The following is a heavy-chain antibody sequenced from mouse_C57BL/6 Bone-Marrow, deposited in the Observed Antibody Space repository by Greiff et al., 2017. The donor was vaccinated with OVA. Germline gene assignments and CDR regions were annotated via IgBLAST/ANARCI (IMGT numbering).Heavy chain of an antibody. CDR1: GYTFTSYW. CDR3: ARDYGSSLYAMDY. Sequence: QVQLQQPGAELVKPGASVKLSCKASGYTFTSYWMQWVKQRPGQGLEWIGAIDPSDSYTNYNQKLKGKATLPVDTSSSTAYMQLSSLTSEDSAVYYCARDYGSSLYAMDYWGQGTSVTVSS. D-gene: IGHD1-1*01. V-gene: IGHV1-50*01. J-gene: IGHJ4*01. CDR2: IDPSDSYT.